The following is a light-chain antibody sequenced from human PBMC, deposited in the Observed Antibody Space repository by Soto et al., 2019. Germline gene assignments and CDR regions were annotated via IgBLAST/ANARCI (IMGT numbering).Light chain of an antibody. CDR1: QSVSSS. CDR3: QQRTHWPPGEFT. V-gene: IGKV3-11*01. Sequence: EIVLTQSPATLSLSPGERATLSCRASQSVSSSLAWYQQKPGQAPRLLIYDASNRATGIPARFSGSGSGTDFTLTISSLEHEDFALYYCQQRTHWPPGEFTCGPGTKVDF. J-gene: IGKJ3*01. CDR2: DAS.